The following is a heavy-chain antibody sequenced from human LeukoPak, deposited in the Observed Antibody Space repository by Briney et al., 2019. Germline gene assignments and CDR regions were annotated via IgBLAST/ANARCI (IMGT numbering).Heavy chain of an antibody. CDR3: AKEALSLLWFGSSEYYFDY. Sequence: PAGGSLRLSCAASGFTFSSHAMSWVRQAPGKGLEWVSAISGSGGSTYYADSVKGRFTISRDNSKNTLYLQMNSLRAEDTAVYYCAKEALSLLWFGSSEYYFDYWGQGTLVTVSS. CDR1: GFTFSSHA. J-gene: IGHJ4*02. V-gene: IGHV3-23*01. CDR2: ISGSGGST. D-gene: IGHD3-10*01.